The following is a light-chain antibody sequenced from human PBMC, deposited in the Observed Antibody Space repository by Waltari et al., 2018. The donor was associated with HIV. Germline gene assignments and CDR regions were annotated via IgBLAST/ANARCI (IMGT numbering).Light chain of an antibody. J-gene: IGLJ2*01. CDR3: CSYAGSSILV. V-gene: IGLV2-23*02. Sequence: QSALTQPASVSGSPGQSLTISCTGPNSDVGSYDYVSWYQKHPGKAPQLIIHDVSKRPSGVSSRFSGSKSGNTASLTISGLQADDEANYYCCSYAGSSILVFGGGTKLTVL. CDR1: NSDVGSYDY. CDR2: DVS.